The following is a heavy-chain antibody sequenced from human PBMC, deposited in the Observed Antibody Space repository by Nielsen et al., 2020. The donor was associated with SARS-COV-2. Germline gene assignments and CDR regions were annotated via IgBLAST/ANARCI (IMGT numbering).Heavy chain of an antibody. V-gene: IGHV3-23*01. CDR2: MSVSGATT. J-gene: IGHJ6*02. CDR1: GFTFSRYS. CDR3: ASSTRGRLTYYYGMDV. Sequence: GGSLRLSCAASGFTFSRYSMSWVRQAPGKGLAWVSGMSVSGATTHYADSVKGRFTISRDNSKNTLYLQMNSLRAEDTAVYYCASSTRGRLTYYYGMDVWGQGTTVTVSS. D-gene: IGHD1-1*01.